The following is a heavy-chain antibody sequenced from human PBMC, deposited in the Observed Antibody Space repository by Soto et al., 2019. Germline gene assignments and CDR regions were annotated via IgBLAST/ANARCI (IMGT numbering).Heavy chain of an antibody. V-gene: IGHV3-23*01. Sequence: PXGSLLPSGVASGFTFSSYAMSWVRQVPGKGLEWVSTISDAAGSAYYVDSVKGRFTISRDNSKKTLYLQMNSLRAEDSAVYNCARPYGGKIGDAPDLWGPGTMVTVSS. CDR1: GFTFSSYA. CDR2: ISDAAGSA. J-gene: IGHJ3*01. D-gene: IGHD4-17*01. CDR3: ARPYGGKIGDAPDL.